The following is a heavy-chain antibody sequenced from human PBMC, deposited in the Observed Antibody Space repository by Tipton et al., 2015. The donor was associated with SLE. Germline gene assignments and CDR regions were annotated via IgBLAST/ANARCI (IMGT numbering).Heavy chain of an antibody. CDR2: IYTSGST. CDR1: GGSISSSSYY. D-gene: IGHD2-2*01. Sequence: TLSLTCTVSGGSISSSSYYWGWIRQPPGKGLEWIGSIYTSGSTNYNPSLKSRVTISVDTSKNQFSLKLSSVTAADTAVYYCARDQDIVVVPAANYWYFDLWGRGTLVTVSS. J-gene: IGHJ2*01. CDR3: ARDQDIVVVPAANYWYFDL. V-gene: IGHV4-39*07.